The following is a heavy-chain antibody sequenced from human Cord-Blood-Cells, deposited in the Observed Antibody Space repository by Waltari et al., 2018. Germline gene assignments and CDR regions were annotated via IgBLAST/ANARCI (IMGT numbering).Heavy chain of an antibody. CDR1: GYTFTGYY. CDR3: AGLDNPTAGAFDI. Sequence: QVQLVQSGAEVKKPGASVKVSCKASGYTFTGYYMHWVRQAPGHGLEWMWWINPNSGGTNYAQKFQGRVTMTRDTSISTAYMELSRLGSDDTAVYYCAGLDNPTAGAFDIWGQGTMVTVSS. V-gene: IGHV1-2*02. J-gene: IGHJ3*02. D-gene: IGHD3-3*01. CDR2: INPNSGGT.